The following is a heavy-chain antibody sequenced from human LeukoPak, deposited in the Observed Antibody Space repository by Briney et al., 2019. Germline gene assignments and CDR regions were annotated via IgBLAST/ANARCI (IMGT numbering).Heavy chain of an antibody. CDR1: GYNFLKYW. D-gene: IGHD5-12*01. V-gene: IGHV5-51*01. J-gene: IGHJ4*02. Sequence: GESLKISCKASGYNFLKYWIAWVRQMPGKGLEWMGTIYPGDSDIRYSPSFQGQVTISADKSITTAYLQWSSLKAADTAMYYCARHFGYSGYDGDSWGEGTLVTVSS. CDR2: IYPGDSDI. CDR3: ARHFGYSGYDGDS.